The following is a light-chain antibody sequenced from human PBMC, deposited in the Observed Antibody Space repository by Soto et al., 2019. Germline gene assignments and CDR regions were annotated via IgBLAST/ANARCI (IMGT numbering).Light chain of an antibody. CDR2: EVS. Sequence: QSVLTQPASVSGSPGPSITLSCTGTSSDVGGYNYVSWYQQHPGKAPKLMIYEVSNRPSGVSNRFSGSKSGNTASLTISGLQAEDEADYYCSSYTSSSTYVFGTGTKVTVL. J-gene: IGLJ1*01. V-gene: IGLV2-14*01. CDR3: SSYTSSSTYV. CDR1: SSDVGGYNY.